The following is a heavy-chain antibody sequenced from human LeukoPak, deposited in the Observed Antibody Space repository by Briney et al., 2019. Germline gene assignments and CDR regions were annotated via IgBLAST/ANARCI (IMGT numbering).Heavy chain of an antibody. J-gene: IGHJ3*02. CDR2: ISWNSGSI. V-gene: IGHV3-9*01. Sequence: GGSLRLSRAASGFTFDEYAMHWVRQAPGKGLEWVSGISWNSGSIGYADSVKGRFTISRDNAKNSLYLQMDSLRAEDTAVYYCARDSDDENCCSRLAFDIWGQGTMVTVSS. CDR3: ARDSDDENCCSRLAFDI. CDR1: GFTFDEYA. D-gene: IGHD2-15*01.